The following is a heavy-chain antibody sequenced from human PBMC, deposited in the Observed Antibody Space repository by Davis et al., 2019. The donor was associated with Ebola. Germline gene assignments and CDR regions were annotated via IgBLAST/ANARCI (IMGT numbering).Heavy chain of an antibody. CDR1: GGSISSGGYY. CDR2: IYYSGST. V-gene: IGHV4-31*03. Sequence: PSETLSLTCTVSGGSISSGGYYWSWIRQHPGKGLEWIGYIYYSGSTYYNPSLKSRVTISVDTSKNQFSLKLSSVTAADTAVYYCARSETDYGDNPYYYYGMDVWGQGTTVTVSS. D-gene: IGHD4-17*01. CDR3: ARSETDYGDNPYYYYGMDV. J-gene: IGHJ6*02.